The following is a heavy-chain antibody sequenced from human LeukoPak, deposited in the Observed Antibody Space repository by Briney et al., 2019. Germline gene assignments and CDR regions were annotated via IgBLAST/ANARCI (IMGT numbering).Heavy chain of an antibody. J-gene: IGHJ4*02. CDR2: IYPGDSDT. D-gene: IGHD1-1*01. Sequence: GESLKISCKGSGYSFTSYWIGWVRQLPGKGLECMGIIYPGDSDTRYSPSFQGQVTISADKSISTAYLQWSSLTASDTAMYYCARHETGPYFDYWGQGTLVTVSS. CDR3: ARHETGPYFDY. V-gene: IGHV5-51*01. CDR1: GYSFTSYW.